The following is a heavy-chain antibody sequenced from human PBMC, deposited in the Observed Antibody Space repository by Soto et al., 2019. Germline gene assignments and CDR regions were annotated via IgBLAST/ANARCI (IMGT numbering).Heavy chain of an antibody. J-gene: IGHJ4*02. CDR3: ARRGGFYFDS. CDR2: ISTDGGST. Sequence: GGSLRLSCAASGFTFSNYGIHWVRQAPGKGLEYVSSISTDGGSTFYANSVKDRFTISRDNSKNTVYLQMGSLRAEDMAVYYCARRGGFYFDSWGQGSLVTVSS. D-gene: IGHD3-16*01. CDR1: GFTFSNYG. V-gene: IGHV3-64*01.